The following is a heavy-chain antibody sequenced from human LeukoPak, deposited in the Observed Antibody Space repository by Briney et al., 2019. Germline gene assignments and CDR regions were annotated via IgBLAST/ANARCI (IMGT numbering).Heavy chain of an antibody. V-gene: IGHV3-21*01. D-gene: IGHD3-22*01. CDR3: ARDLPLYYYDSSGYYSD. CDR1: GFTFSSYS. CDR2: ISSSSSYI. J-gene: IGHJ4*02. Sequence: GGSLRLSCAASGFTFSSYSMNWVRQAPGKGLEWVSSISSSSSYIHYADSVKGRFTISRDNAKNSLYLQMNSLRAEDTAVYYCARDLPLYYYDSSGYYSDWGQGTLVTVSS.